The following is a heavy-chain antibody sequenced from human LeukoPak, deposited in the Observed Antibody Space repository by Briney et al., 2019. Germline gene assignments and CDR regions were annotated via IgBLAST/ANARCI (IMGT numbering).Heavy chain of an antibody. Sequence: GESLKISCEGSGYSFTTYWIGWVRQMPGKGLEWMGIIYPGDSDSRYSPSFQGQVAISADKSISTAYLHWSSLKALDTAMYYCARRGYCSGGTCFSAAFDIWGQGTMVTVSS. CDR3: ARRGYCSGGTCFSAAFDI. D-gene: IGHD2-15*01. V-gene: IGHV5-51*01. J-gene: IGHJ3*02. CDR1: GYSFTTYW. CDR2: IYPGDSDS.